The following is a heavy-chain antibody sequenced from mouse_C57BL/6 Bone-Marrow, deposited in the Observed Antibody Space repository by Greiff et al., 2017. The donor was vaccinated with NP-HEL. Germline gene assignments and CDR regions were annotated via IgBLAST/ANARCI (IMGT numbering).Heavy chain of an antibody. D-gene: IGHD2-2*01. V-gene: IGHV5-4*01. Sequence: EVQRVESGGGLVKPGGFLKLSCAASGFTFSSYAMSWVRQTPEKRLEWVATISDGGSYTYYPDNVKGRFTISRDNAKNNLYLQMSHLKSEDTAMYYCARGPIYYGYDEGAMDYWGQGTSVTVSS. CDR3: ARGPIYYGYDEGAMDY. CDR1: GFTFSSYA. J-gene: IGHJ4*01. CDR2: ISDGGSYT.